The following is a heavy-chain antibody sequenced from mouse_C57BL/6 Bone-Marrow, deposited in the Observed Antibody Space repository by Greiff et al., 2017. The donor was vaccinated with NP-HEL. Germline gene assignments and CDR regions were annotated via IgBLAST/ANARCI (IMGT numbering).Heavy chain of an antibody. Sequence: QVQLQQPGAELVMPGASVKLSCKASGYTFTSYWMHWVKQRPGQGLEWIGEIDPSDSYTNYNQTFKGKSTLTVDKSSSTAYMQLSSLTSEDSAVYYCARNYYGSSYPPYAMDYWGQGTSVTVSS. CDR1: GYTFTSYW. V-gene: IGHV1-69*01. CDR2: IDPSDSYT. J-gene: IGHJ4*01. CDR3: ARNYYGSSYPPYAMDY. D-gene: IGHD1-1*01.